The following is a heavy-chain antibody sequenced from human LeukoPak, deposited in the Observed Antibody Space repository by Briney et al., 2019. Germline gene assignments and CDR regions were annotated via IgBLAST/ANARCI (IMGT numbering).Heavy chain of an antibody. D-gene: IGHD4-4*01. J-gene: IGHJ4*02. V-gene: IGHV3-21*01. CDR1: GFTFSSYS. CDR3: ASFLQGGRVDC. Sequence: GGSLRLSCAASGFTFSSYSMNWVRQAPGKGLEWVSSISSSSSYIYYADSVKGRFTISRDNAKNSLYLQMNSLRAEDTAVYYCASFLQGGRVDCWGQGTLVTVSS. CDR2: ISSSSSYI.